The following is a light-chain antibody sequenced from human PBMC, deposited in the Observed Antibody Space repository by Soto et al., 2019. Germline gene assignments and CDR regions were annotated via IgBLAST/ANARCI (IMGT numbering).Light chain of an antibody. Sequence: DRQMTQSPSIVSASVGDRVTITCRASQNIRNWLAWYQQKPGKAPKVLIYGASNLESGVPSRFSGSGSGTKFPLTISSLQPDAFATYYCNHYDGDFGQGTK. CDR2: GAS. V-gene: IGKV1-5*01. J-gene: IGKJ2*01. CDR1: QNIRNW. CDR3: NHYDGD.